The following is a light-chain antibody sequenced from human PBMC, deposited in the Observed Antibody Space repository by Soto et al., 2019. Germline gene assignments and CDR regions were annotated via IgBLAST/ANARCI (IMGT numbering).Light chain of an antibody. CDR1: QSIATYS. V-gene: IGKV3-20*01. CDR2: GAS. Sequence: EIVLTQSPGTLSLSPGERATLSCRASQSIATYSLAWYQQKPGQAPRLLICGASSRATGIPDRFSGSGSGTDFTLTISRLAPEDFAVYYCHYGNSLPWTFGQGTKVEVK. J-gene: IGKJ1*01. CDR3: HYGNSLPWT.